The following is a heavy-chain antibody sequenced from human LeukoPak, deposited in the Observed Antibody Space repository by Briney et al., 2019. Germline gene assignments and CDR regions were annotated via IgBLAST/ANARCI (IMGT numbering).Heavy chain of an antibody. CDR1: GFTFRTYG. Sequence: GGSLRLSRAASGFTFRTYGIHWVRQAPGKGLEWVAAISYDGSNEYYGDSVKGRFTISRDNSKNTLNLQMNSLRAEDTAVYYCTKGIAVSGPSMGAFDIWGQGTVVTVSS. V-gene: IGHV3-30*18. J-gene: IGHJ3*02. CDR2: ISYDGSNE. D-gene: IGHD6-19*01. CDR3: TKGIAVSGPSMGAFDI.